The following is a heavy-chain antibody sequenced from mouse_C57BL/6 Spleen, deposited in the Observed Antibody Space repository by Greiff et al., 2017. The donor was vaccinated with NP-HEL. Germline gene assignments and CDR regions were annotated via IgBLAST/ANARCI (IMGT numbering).Heavy chain of an antibody. CDR1: GYTFTSYW. CDR2: IHPNSGST. D-gene: IGHD1-1*01. V-gene: IGHV1-64*01. Sequence: QVQLQQPGAELVKPGASVKLSCKASGYTFTSYWMHWVKQRPGQGLEWIGMIHPNSGSTNYNEKFKSKATLTVDKSSSTAYMQLSSLTSEYSAVYYYARYYGSSYRPYFDYWGQGTTLTVSS. J-gene: IGHJ2*01. CDR3: ARYYGSSYRPYFDY.